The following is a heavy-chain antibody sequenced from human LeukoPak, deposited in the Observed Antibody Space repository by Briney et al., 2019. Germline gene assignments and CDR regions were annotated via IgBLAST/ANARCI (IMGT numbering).Heavy chain of an antibody. CDR1: GFTFSDYY. V-gene: IGHV3-11*01. J-gene: IGHJ6*03. Sequence: GGSLRLSCAASGFTFSDYYMSWIRQAPGKGLEWVSYISSSGSTIYYADSVKGRFIISRDNAKNSLYLQMNSLRAEDTAVYYCARDPLDNYYYYYMDVWGKGTTVTVSS. D-gene: IGHD3-9*01. CDR3: ARDPLDNYYYYYMDV. CDR2: ISSSGSTI.